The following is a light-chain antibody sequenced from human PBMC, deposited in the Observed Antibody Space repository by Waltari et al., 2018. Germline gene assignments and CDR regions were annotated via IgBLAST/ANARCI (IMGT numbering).Light chain of an antibody. Sequence: IVMPQTLPSLSVSPGQPAPIYCKYSQSLLHRDGKIYLYWYLQRPAQSPQLLISEVSSRFTGVPYRFSDSGSVTDFTLKISRVEAEDVGLYYCMQGLRLPLTFGGGTKVEIQ. CDR1: QSLLHRDGKIY. V-gene: IGKV2-29*03. J-gene: IGKJ4*01. CDR2: EVS. CDR3: MQGLRLPLT.